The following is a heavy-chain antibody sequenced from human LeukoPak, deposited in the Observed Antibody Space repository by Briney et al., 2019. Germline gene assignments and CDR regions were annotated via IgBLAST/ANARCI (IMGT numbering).Heavy chain of an antibody. CDR2: INPSGGST. D-gene: IGHD2-2*01. CDR3: ARGRGVVVPAAPTGDPFDI. Sequence: ASVQVSRKASGYTFTSYYMHWVRQAPGQGLEWMGIINPSGGSTSYAQKFQGRVTMTRDTSTSTVYMELSSLTSEDTAVYYCARGRGVVVPAAPTGDPFDIWGQGTMVTVSS. V-gene: IGHV1-46*01. CDR1: GYTFTSYY. J-gene: IGHJ3*02.